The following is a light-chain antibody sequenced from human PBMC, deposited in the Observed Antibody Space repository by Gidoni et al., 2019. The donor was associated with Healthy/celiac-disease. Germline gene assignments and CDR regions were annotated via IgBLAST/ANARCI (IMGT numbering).Light chain of an antibody. CDR3: QQYGSSPLT. Sequence: EIVLTQSPGTLSLSPGERATLSCRPSQSVSSSYLAWYQQKHGQAPRLLIYGASSRATGIPDRFSGTGSGTDFTLTISRLEPEDFAVYYCQQYGSSPLTFGGGTKVEIK. V-gene: IGKV3-20*01. CDR2: GAS. J-gene: IGKJ4*01. CDR1: QSVSSSY.